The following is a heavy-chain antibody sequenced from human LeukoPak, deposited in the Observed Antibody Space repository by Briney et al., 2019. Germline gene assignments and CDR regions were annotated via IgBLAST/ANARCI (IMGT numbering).Heavy chain of an antibody. J-gene: IGHJ4*02. V-gene: IGHV1-2*02. Sequence: ASVTVSCTASGYTFTVYYIHWVRQAPGQGLEWMGWINPNSGGTNYAQKFQGRVTMTRDTSISTAYMELSRLRSDDTALYYCARGSIVGAEESLGFGYWGQGPLVTVSS. D-gene: IGHD1-26*01. CDR2: INPNSGGT. CDR1: GYTFTVYY. CDR3: ARGSIVGAEESLGFGY.